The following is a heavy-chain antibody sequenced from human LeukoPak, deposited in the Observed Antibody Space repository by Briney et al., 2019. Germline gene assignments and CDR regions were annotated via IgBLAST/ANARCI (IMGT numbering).Heavy chain of an antibody. J-gene: IGHJ4*02. CDR1: GYTFTGYY. CDR2: MSPKSGNT. Sequence: GASVKVSCKASGYTFTGYYMHWVRQATGRGLEWMGWMSPKSGNTGYAQKFQGRVTMTSNTAISTAYMELSSLRSEDTAVYYCVRTPPNWGADYWGQGTLVTVSS. D-gene: IGHD7-27*01. CDR3: VRTPPNWGADY. V-gene: IGHV1-8*02.